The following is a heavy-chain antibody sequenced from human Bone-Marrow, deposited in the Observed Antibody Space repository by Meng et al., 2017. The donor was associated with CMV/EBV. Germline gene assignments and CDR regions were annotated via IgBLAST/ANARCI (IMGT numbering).Heavy chain of an antibody. J-gene: IGHJ4*02. CDR1: GFTFSTYG. Sequence: GESLKISCAAPGFTFSTYGMHWVRQAPGKGLEWVSFIRYDGSDKYYADSVKGRFTISRDNSKNTLYLQMNSLRAEDTAVYYCAKDRTPSTRIVGARGGGVDYWGQGTLVTVSS. CDR2: IRYDGSDK. V-gene: IGHV3-30*02. CDR3: AKDRTPSTRIVGARGGGVDY. D-gene: IGHD1-26*01.